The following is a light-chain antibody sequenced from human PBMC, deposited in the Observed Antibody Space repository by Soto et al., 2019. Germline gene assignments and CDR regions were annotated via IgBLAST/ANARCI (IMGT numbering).Light chain of an antibody. CDR1: DIINTY. V-gene: IGKV3-11*01. CDR3: QQRRYWPLT. J-gene: IGKJ2*01. CDR2: DAS. Sequence: EIVLTQSPATLSLSPGERATLSCRASDIINTYVAWYQQKPGQAPRLLIYDASNRATGIPARFSGSGSGTDFTLTISSLEPEDFAVYYCQQRRYWPLTFGQGTKLEIE.